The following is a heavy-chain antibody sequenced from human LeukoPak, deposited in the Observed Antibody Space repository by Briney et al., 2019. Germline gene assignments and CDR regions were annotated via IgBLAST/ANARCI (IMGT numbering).Heavy chain of an antibody. D-gene: IGHD6-13*01. V-gene: IGHV3-7*01. Sequence: GGSLRLSCAASGFTFSSYWMSWVRQAPGKGLEWVANIKQDGSEKYYVDSVEGRFTISRDNAKNSLYLQMNSLRAEDTAVYYCARGGANPQSHIAAAGGSDYWGQGTLVTVSS. CDR2: IKQDGSEK. CDR1: GFTFSSYW. CDR3: ARGGANPQSHIAAAGGSDY. J-gene: IGHJ4*02.